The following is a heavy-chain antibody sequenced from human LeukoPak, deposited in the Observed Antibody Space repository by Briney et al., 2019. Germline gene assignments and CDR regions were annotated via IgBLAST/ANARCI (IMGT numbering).Heavy chain of an antibody. CDR1: GGSFSGYY. CDR2: INHSGST. V-gene: IGHV4-34*01. Sequence: PSETLSLTCAVYGGSFSGYYWSWIRQPPGKGLEWIGEINHSGSTNCNPSLKSRVTISVDTSKNQFPLKLTSVTAADTAVYYCARVKRRMGSSSGDYSDYWGQGALVTVSS. D-gene: IGHD6-6*01. CDR3: ARVKRRMGSSSGDYSDY. J-gene: IGHJ4*02.